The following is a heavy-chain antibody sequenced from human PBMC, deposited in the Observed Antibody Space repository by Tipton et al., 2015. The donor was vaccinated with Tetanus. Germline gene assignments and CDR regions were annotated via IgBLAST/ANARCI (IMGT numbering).Heavy chain of an antibody. Sequence: TLSLTCTISGVSMSPYYWGWLRQPPGKGLEWIGYIYYKGSTNYNPSLRSRVTISIDTSSNQFSLKLTSVTPADTAIYYCARGPSYSGAWYHYWGQGAMVTVSP. CDR3: ARGPSYSGAWYHY. CDR2: IYYKGST. V-gene: IGHV4-59*01. J-gene: IGHJ4*02. D-gene: IGHD6-19*01. CDR1: GVSMSPYY.